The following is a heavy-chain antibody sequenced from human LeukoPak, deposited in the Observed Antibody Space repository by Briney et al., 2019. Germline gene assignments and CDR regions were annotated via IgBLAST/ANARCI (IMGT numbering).Heavy chain of an antibody. Sequence: SETLSLTCTVSGGSISSSSYYWGWIRQPPGNGLEWIGSIYYSGSTYYNPSLKSRVTISVDKSTNQFSLKLSSVTAADTAVYYCAREVDCSGGSCKDYWGQGTLVTVSS. CDR3: AREVDCSGGSCKDY. J-gene: IGHJ4*02. D-gene: IGHD2-15*01. CDR1: GGSISSSSYY. CDR2: IYYSGST. V-gene: IGHV4-39*07.